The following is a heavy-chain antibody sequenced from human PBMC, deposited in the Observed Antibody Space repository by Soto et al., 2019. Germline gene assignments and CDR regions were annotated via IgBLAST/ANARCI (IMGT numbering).Heavy chain of an antibody. CDR3: ARIARITMIGVYSWFDP. CDR1: GYTFTSYA. V-gene: IGHV1-3*01. J-gene: IGHJ5*02. Sequence: ASVKVSCKASGYTFTSYAMHWVRQAPGQRLEWMGWINAGNGNTKYSQKFQGRVTITRDTSASTAYMELSSLRSEDTAVYYCARIARITMIGVYSWFDPWGQGTLVTVSS. D-gene: IGHD3-22*01. CDR2: INAGNGNT.